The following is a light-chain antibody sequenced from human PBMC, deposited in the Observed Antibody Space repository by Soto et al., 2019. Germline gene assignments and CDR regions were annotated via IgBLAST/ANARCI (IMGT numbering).Light chain of an antibody. CDR1: SSNIGKNY. CDR3: GTWDSSLSAYV. J-gene: IGLJ1*01. V-gene: IGLV1-51*01. CDR2: DNN. Sequence: SVLTQPPSVSAAPGQKVTISCSGSSSNIGKNYVSWYQQLPGTAPKLFIYDNNKRPSGIPDRFSGSKSGTSATLGITGLQAGDEADYYCGTWDSSLSAYVFGTGTKVTV.